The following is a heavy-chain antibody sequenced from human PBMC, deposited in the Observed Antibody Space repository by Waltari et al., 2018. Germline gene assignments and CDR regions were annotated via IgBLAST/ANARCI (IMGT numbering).Heavy chain of an antibody. CDR3: ARVKDYYDSSGYYYGY. V-gene: IGHV1-69*05. Sequence: QVQLVQSGAEVKKPGSSVKVSCKASGGTFSSYAISWVRQAHGQGLEWMGGIIPIFGTANYAQKFQGRVTITTDESTSTAYMELSSLRSEDTAVYYCARVKDYYDSSGYYYGYWGQGTLVTVSS. D-gene: IGHD3-22*01. CDR2: IIPIFGTA. CDR1: GGTFSSYA. J-gene: IGHJ4*02.